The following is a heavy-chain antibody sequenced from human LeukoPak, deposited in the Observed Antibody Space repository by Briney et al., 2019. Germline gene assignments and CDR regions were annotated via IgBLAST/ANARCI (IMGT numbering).Heavy chain of an antibody. D-gene: IGHD2-2*02. CDR3: ARDAGYCSSTSCYTEF. J-gene: IGHJ4*02. CDR1: GFTFSDYY. Sequence: GGSLRLSCAASGFTFSDYYMSWIRQAPGKGLEWVSYISSSGSTIYYADSVKGRFTISRDNAKNSLYLQMDSLRAEDTAVYCCARDAGYCSSTSCYTEFGGQGTLVTVSS. V-gene: IGHV3-11*04. CDR2: ISSSGSTI.